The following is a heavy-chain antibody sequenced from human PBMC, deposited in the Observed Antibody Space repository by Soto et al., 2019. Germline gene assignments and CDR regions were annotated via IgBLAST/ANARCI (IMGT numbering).Heavy chain of an antibody. CDR2: VSMDSDTI. CDR3: AREGVTNYTDYYFDL. CDR1: GFDFSTYS. D-gene: IGHD4-4*01. Sequence: GGSLRLSCKASGFDFSTYSMNWVRQAPGKGLEWIAYVSMDSDTIHYADSVKGRFTISRDDPENSLYLQMDSLRPEDTAIYYCAREGVTNYTDYYFDLWGHGALVTVSS. V-gene: IGHV3-48*01. J-gene: IGHJ4*01.